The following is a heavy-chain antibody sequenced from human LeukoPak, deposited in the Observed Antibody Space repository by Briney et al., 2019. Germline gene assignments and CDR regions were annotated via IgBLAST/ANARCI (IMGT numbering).Heavy chain of an antibody. Sequence: GGSLRLSCAASGFTLSKYWVLLGPQTPGEGMESVSRINTDGTVTTYADSVKGRFTVSRDNADNTMFLQMNSVRDEDTAVYYCATKQWLAPPPDSWGQGTPVTVSS. V-gene: IGHV3-74*01. J-gene: IGHJ4*02. CDR3: ATKQWLAPPPDS. D-gene: IGHD6-19*01. CDR1: GFTLSKYW. CDR2: INTDGTVT.